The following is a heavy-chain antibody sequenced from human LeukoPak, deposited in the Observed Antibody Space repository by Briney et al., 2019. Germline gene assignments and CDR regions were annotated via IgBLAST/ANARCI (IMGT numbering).Heavy chain of an antibody. J-gene: IGHJ4*02. CDR2: ISSSGSTI. CDR1: GFTFSDYY. V-gene: IGHV3-11*01. D-gene: IGHD3-22*01. Sequence: PGGSLRLSCAASGFTFSDYYMSWIRQAPGKGLEWVSYISSSGSTIYYADSVKGRFTIYRDNAKNSLYLQMNSLRAEDTAVYYCAREMYYYDSSGSKHFDYWGQGTLVTVSS. CDR3: AREMYYYDSSGSKHFDY.